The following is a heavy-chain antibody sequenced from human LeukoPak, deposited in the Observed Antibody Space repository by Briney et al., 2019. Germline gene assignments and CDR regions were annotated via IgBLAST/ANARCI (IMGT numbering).Heavy chain of an antibody. CDR3: ARDRGYSYAFGY. D-gene: IGHD5-18*01. Sequence: PSETLSLTCAVSGYSISSGYYWGWIRQPPGKGLEWIGSIYNSGSTHYNPSLKSRVTISVDRSKNQFSLKLSSVTAADTAVYYCARDRGYSYAFGYWGQGTLVTVSS. J-gene: IGHJ4*02. CDR2: IYNSGST. CDR1: GYSISSGYY. V-gene: IGHV4-38-2*02.